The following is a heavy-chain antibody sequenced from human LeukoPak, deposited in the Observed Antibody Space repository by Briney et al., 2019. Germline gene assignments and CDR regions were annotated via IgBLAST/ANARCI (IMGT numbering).Heavy chain of an antibody. V-gene: IGHV4-34*01. J-gene: IGHJ4*02. CDR3: VTRDF. Sequence: PWETLSLTCAVYSGSFTTYHWSWIRQPPGKGLEWIAEINHRGSTNYNPSLKSRVTISADTSKNQFSLKLSSVTAADTAVYYCVTRDFWGQGTLVTVSS. CDR1: SGSFTTYH. CDR2: INHRGST.